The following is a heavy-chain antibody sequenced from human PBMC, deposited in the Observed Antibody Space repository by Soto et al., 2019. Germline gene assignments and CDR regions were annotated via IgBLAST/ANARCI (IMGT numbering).Heavy chain of an antibody. CDR1: GFTFNSTG. D-gene: IGHD2-2*01. V-gene: IGHV3-33*01. CDR2: IWSDGSKK. Sequence: QVQLVEPGGGVVQHGRSLRMSCAASGFTFNSTGMHWVRQAPGKGLEWVAVIWSDGSKKFYGDSVRGRFTISRDNSKNTPYLQLNSLRVEDTAVYYCGRKGYERSMDYWGQGTLFTVSS. J-gene: IGHJ4*02. CDR3: GRKGYERSMDY.